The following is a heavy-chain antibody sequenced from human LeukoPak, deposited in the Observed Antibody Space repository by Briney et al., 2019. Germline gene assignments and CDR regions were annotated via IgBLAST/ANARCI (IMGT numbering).Heavy chain of an antibody. J-gene: IGHJ4*02. D-gene: IGHD3-10*01. Sequence: GGSLRDCCAASGFTFRNSDMNWVHQAPGKGLEWVSGVSWNGSRTHYGDSVKGRFTISRDNSKNTLYLQMNSLRAEDTAVYYCAKDRERGSGSRFFGYWGQGTLVTVSS. CDR1: GFTFRNSD. CDR2: VSWNGSRT. CDR3: AKDRERGSGSRFFGY. V-gene: IGHV3-35*01.